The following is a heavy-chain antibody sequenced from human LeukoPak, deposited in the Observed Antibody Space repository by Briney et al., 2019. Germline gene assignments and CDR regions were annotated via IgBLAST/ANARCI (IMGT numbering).Heavy chain of an antibody. CDR3: ARSMVREYFDY. CDR2: ISYDGSNK. J-gene: IGHJ4*02. Sequence: PGGSLRLSCAASGFTFSSDWMTWVRQAPGKGLEWVAVISYDGSNKYYADSVKGRFTISRDNSKNTLYLQMNSLRAEDTAVYYCARSMVREYFDYWGQGTLVTVSS. CDR1: GFTFSSDW. V-gene: IGHV3-30-3*01. D-gene: IGHD3-10*01.